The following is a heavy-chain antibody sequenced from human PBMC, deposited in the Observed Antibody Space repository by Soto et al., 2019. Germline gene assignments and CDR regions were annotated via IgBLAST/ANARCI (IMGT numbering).Heavy chain of an antibody. CDR2: IYWDDDK. CDR1: GFSLSTSGMG. J-gene: IGHJ4*02. V-gene: IGHV2-5*02. CDR3: AHYSSTSSFDY. Sequence: QIPLKESGPTLVQPTQTFTVAYTFSGFSLSTSGMGVGWIRQPPGKALEWLALIYWDDDKRYSPSLKSRLTITKDTSKNQVVLTMTNMDPVDTATYYCAHYSSTSSFDYWGQGTLVTVSS. D-gene: IGHD6-13*01.